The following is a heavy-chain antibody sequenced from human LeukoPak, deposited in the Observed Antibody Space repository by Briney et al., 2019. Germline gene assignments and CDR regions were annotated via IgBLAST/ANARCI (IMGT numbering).Heavy chain of an antibody. Sequence: ASVKVSCKASGYTFTSYGISWVRQAPGQGLEWMGWISAYNGNTKYAQKLQGRVTMNTETSTSTAYMELRSLRSDDTAVYYCARDLLTGVVGREWLDYWGQGTLVTVSS. CDR3: ARDLLTGVVGREWLDY. CDR2: ISAYNGNT. V-gene: IGHV1-18*01. J-gene: IGHJ4*02. D-gene: IGHD3-9*01. CDR1: GYTFTSYG.